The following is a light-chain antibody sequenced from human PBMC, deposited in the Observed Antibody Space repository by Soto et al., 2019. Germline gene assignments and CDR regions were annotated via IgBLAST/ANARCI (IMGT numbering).Light chain of an antibody. J-gene: IGKJ5*01. V-gene: IGKV1-5*03. CDR1: QNIIPY. CDR3: QQYYSYPPIT. Sequence: DIQMTQSPSTLSASVGDRVTITCRASQNIIPYLAWYQQKPGKAPNVLISEVSILKSGVPSRFSGSGSGTDFTLTISCLQSEDFATYYCQQYYSYPPITFGQGTRLEIK. CDR2: EVS.